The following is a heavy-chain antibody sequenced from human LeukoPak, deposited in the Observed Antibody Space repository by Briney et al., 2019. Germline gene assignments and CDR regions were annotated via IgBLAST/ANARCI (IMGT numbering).Heavy chain of an antibody. CDR2: IYYSGST. J-gene: IGHJ4*02. CDR3: ARGIAAAGNPFDY. D-gene: IGHD6-13*01. Sequence: KPSETLSLTCTVSGGSISSYYWSWIRQPPGKGLEWIGYIYYSGSTNYNPSLKSRVTISVDTSKNQFSLKLSSVTAAGTAVYYCARGIAAAGNPFDYWGQGTLVTVSS. CDR1: GGSISSYY. V-gene: IGHV4-59*01.